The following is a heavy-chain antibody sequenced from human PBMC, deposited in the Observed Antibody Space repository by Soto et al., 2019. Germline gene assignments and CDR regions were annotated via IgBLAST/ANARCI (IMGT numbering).Heavy chain of an antibody. D-gene: IGHD3-10*01. Sequence: QVQLQESGPGLVKPSETLSLSCTVSGGSINSYYWSWIRQSPGKRMEWIGYVHHSWGSSYNPSLQRXVXXSLDTSKRQFSLKVTSVTATDTAVYYCARQGFGPLHGLVDVWGQGTTVTVSS. CDR1: GGSINSYY. CDR2: VHHSWGS. CDR3: ARQGFGPLHGLVDV. J-gene: IGHJ6*02. V-gene: IGHV4-59*08.